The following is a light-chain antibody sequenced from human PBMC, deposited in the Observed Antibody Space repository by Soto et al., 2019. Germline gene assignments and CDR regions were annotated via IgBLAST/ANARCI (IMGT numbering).Light chain of an antibody. Sequence: QSVLTQPPSVSGAPGQRVTISCTGTSSNIGAGYDVHWYQQLPGTAPKLLIYGNSHRPSGVPDRFSGSKSGTSASLAITGLQAEEEADYYCQAYDSSLSGYVFGTGTKLTVL. J-gene: IGLJ1*01. CDR3: QAYDSSLSGYV. V-gene: IGLV1-40*01. CDR1: SSNIGAGYD. CDR2: GNS.